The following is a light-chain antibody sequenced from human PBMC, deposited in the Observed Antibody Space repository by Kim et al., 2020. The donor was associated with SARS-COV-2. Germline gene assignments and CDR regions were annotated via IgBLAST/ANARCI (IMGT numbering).Light chain of an antibody. CDR3: LLCYNGVYV. Sequence: GCTVSTAIGSSTGAVPGHGHYPYWFQPKPRQAPRTLLYDTSNNHSWPPARFSGSLLGGKAALTLSGAQPEDEADYYCLLCYNGVYVFGGGTQLTVL. J-gene: IGLJ2*01. V-gene: IGLV7-46*01. CDR2: DTS. CDR1: TGAVPGHGHY.